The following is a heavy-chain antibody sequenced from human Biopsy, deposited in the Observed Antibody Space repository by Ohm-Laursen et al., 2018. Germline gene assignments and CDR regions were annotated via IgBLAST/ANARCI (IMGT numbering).Heavy chain of an antibody. D-gene: IGHD3-22*01. J-gene: IGHJ6*02. CDR1: GESFNGYY. Sequence: SDTLSLTCSVYGESFNGYYWSWIRQTPGKGLEWIGEINHSGRTNYNPSLKSRVTISVDTSKNQFSLKVRSVTAVYTAVYYCVRGVDYYDPYHYYALDVWGQGTTVTVSS. CDR3: VRGVDYYDPYHYYALDV. V-gene: IGHV4-34*01. CDR2: INHSGRT.